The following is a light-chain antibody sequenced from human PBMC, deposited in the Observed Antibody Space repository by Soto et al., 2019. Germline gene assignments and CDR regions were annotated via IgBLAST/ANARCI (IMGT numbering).Light chain of an antibody. V-gene: IGKV3-15*01. Sequence: DIVLTQSPVTLPLSPGDRATLSCRASQSVNSKVAWYQQKPGQAPRLLIYGASTRATGIPARFSGSGSGTEFTLIISSLQPEDSAVYYCQQYNSWLWTFGQGTKVDIK. CDR1: QSVNSK. J-gene: IGKJ1*01. CDR3: QQYNSWLWT. CDR2: GAS.